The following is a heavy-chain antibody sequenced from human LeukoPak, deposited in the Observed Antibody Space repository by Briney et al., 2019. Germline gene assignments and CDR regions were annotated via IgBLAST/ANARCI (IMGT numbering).Heavy chain of an antibody. D-gene: IGHD3-22*01. J-gene: IGHJ4*02. CDR2: ISSNGGST. CDR1: GFTFSSYA. V-gene: IGHV3-64*01. Sequence: GGSLRLSCAASGFTFSSYAMHWVRQAPGKGLEYVSAISSNGGSTYYANSVKGRFTISRDNSKNTLYLQMGSLRAEDMAVYYCARGSGYYLYWGQGTLVTVSS. CDR3: ARGSGYYLY.